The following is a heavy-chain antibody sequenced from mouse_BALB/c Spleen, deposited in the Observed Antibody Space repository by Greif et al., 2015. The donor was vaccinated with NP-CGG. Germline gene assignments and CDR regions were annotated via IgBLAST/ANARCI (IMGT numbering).Heavy chain of an antibody. D-gene: IGHD1-2*01. CDR2: INPYNGGT. Sequence: VQLQQPGPELVKPGASMKISCKASGYSFTDYTINWVKQSHGKNLEWIGLINPYNGGTRYNQKFKGKATLIVDKSSSTAYMEFLSLTSDDSAVYYCARGYYGYPWFAYWGQGTLVTVSA. V-gene: IGHV1-18*01. CDR3: ARGYYGYPWFAY. J-gene: IGHJ3*01. CDR1: GYSFTDYT.